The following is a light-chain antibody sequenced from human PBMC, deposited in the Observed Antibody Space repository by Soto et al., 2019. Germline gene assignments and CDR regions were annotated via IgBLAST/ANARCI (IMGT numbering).Light chain of an antibody. Sequence: EILMTQSPSSLSASPGDRVTFSCRASQTIIYYLAWYQLKPGQPPRPLIYDASTRATGIPVRFSGSGSGTEFTLTISSLQSEDFGVYYCQQSKDCPGTFGQGTKVDIK. CDR2: DAS. CDR1: QTIIYY. V-gene: IGKV3-15*01. J-gene: IGKJ1*01. CDR3: QQSKDCPGT.